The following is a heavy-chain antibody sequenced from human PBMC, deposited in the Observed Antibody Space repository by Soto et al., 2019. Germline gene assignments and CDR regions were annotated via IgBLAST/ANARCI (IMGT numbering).Heavy chain of an antibody. CDR1: GYNFSISW. CDR3: ATPHYYDSTGSDLDV. D-gene: IGHD3-22*01. V-gene: IGHV5-10-1*01. Sequence: GESLKISCKGSGYNFSISWISWVRQVPGKGLEWMGRIEPSESYINYSPSFRGHVTISADKSIRTAYLQWSSLKASDTAMYYCATPHYYDSTGSDLDVWGQGTMVTVS. CDR2: IEPSESYI. J-gene: IGHJ3*01.